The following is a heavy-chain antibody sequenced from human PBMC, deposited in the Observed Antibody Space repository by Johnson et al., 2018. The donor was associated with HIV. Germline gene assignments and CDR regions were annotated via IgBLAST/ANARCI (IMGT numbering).Heavy chain of an antibody. Sequence: VQLVESGGGLVQPGRSLRLSCAASGFTFDDYAMHWVRQAPGKGLEWVSGISWNSGSIGYADSVKGRFTISRDNAKNSLYLQMNNLRAEDTAIYYCARKGDAFDIWGQGTMVTVSS. J-gene: IGHJ3*02. V-gene: IGHV3-9*01. CDR2: ISWNSGSI. CDR1: GFTFDDYA. CDR3: ARKGDAFDI.